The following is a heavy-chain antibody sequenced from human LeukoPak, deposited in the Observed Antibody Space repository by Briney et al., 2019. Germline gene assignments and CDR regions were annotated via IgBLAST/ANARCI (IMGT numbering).Heavy chain of an antibody. J-gene: IGHJ3*02. V-gene: IGHV3-48*02. CDR1: GFTFSTYN. Sequence: QAGGSLTLSCPASGFTFSTYNMSWVRQAPGKGLEWVSYISPSSTTIYYADSVKGRFTISRDNAKNSLYLQMNSLREEDTAVYYCARGAGIWGQGTMVTVSS. CDR3: ARGAGI. CDR2: ISPSSTTI.